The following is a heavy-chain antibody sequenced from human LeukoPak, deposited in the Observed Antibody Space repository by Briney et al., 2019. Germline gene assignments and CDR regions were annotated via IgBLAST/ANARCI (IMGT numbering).Heavy chain of an antibody. CDR1: GFTFSSYW. Sequence: GGSLRLSCAASGFTFSSYWMHWVRQAPGKGLEWVSRIHSDGSTTSHADSVKGRFTISRDNAKNTLYLQMNSLRAEDSGVYYCARGVATAGRSGLDHWGQGTLVTVSS. CDR2: IHSDGSTT. CDR3: ARGVATAGRSGLDH. J-gene: IGHJ4*02. D-gene: IGHD6-13*01. V-gene: IGHV3-74*01.